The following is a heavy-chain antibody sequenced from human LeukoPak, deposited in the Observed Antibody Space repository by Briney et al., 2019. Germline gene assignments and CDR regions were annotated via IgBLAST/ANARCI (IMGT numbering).Heavy chain of an antibody. CDR3: ARETSTWQQFDY. CDR1: GGSISSYY. J-gene: IGHJ4*02. V-gene: IGHV4-4*07. CDR2: IYTNGST. D-gene: IGHD6-13*01. Sequence: SETLSLTCTVSGGSISSYYWSWIRQPAGKGLEWIGRIYTNGSTNYNPSLKSRVTMSVDTSKNQFSLKLSSVTAADTAVYYCARETSTWQQFDYWGQGTLVTVSS.